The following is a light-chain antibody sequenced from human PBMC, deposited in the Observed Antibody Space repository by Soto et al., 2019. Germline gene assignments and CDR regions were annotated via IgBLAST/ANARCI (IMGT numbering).Light chain of an antibody. V-gene: IGKV1-39*01. J-gene: IGKJ3*01. CDR3: QQSYSHHFT. Sequence: DIELTQSPSSLSASVGDRVTLTCRASQSIRSYLNWYQQKPGNPPQLLIYATSSWQNGVPSRFSGSGSGTNFTLTIRSLQPEDFATYYCQQSYSHHFTFGPGATVDVK. CDR2: ATS. CDR1: QSIRSY.